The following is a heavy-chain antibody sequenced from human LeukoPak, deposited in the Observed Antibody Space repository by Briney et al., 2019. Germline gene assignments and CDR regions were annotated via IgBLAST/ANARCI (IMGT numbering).Heavy chain of an antibody. CDR3: ARRSGNSFDY. CDR1: GGSFSGYY. CDR2: INHSGST. D-gene: IGHD3-3*01. Sequence: PSETLSLTCAVYGGSFSGYYWSWIRQPPGKGLEWIGEINHSGSTNYNPSLKSRVTISVDTSKNQFSLKLSSVTAADTAVYYCARRSGNSFDYWGQGTLVTVSS. V-gene: IGHV4-34*01. J-gene: IGHJ4*02.